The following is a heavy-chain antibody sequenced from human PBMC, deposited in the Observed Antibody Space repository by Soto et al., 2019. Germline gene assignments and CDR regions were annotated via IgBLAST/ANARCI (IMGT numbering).Heavy chain of an antibody. CDR2: ISSSSSYI. Sequence: AGGSLRLSCAASGFTFSSYSMNWVRQAPGKGLEWVSSISSSSSYIYYADSVKGRFTISRDNAKNSLYLQMNSLRAEDTAVYYCARDSSSSLGWFDPWGQGTLVTVSS. J-gene: IGHJ5*02. D-gene: IGHD6-6*01. V-gene: IGHV3-21*01. CDR1: GFTFSSYS. CDR3: ARDSSSSLGWFDP.